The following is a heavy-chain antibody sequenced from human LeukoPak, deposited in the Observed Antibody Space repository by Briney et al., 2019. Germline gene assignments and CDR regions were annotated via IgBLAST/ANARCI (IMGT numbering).Heavy chain of an antibody. V-gene: IGHV1-18*01. CDR1: GYTFTSYG. Sequence: ASVKVSCKASGYTFTSYGISWVRQAPGQGLEWMGWISAYNGNTNYAQKLQGRVTMTTDTSTSTAYMELRSLRSDDTAVYYCARVPMVRGVIHYYYYMDVWGKGNTVTISS. CDR2: ISAYNGNT. J-gene: IGHJ6*03. CDR3: ARVPMVRGVIHYYYYMDV. D-gene: IGHD3-10*01.